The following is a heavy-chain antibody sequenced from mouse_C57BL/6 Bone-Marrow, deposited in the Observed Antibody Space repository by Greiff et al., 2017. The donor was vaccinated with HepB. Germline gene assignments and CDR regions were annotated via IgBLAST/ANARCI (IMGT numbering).Heavy chain of an antibody. CDR2: ILPSIGRT. CDR3: ARRRDGYYDYAMDY. Sequence: QVQLQQSGSELRSPGSSVKLSCKDFDSEVFPLAYMSWVRQKPGHGFEWIGGILPSIGRTIYGEKFEDKATLDADTLSNTAYLELNSLTSEDSAIYYCARRRDGYYDYAMDYWGQGTSVTVSS. V-gene: IGHV15-2*01. D-gene: IGHD2-3*01. CDR1: DSEVFPLAY. J-gene: IGHJ4*01.